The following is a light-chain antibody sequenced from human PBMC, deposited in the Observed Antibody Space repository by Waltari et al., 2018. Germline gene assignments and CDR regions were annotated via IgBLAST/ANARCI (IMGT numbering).Light chain of an antibody. CDR2: EVS. Sequence: QSALTQPPSASGSPGPSVPISCTGTSSDVGGHNFVSWYQQHPGKVPKLMIHEVSKRPSGVPDRFSGSKSGDTASLTVSGLQAEDEADYYCTSYAGSNILVFGGGTKLTVL. V-gene: IGLV2-8*01. CDR1: SSDVGGHNF. CDR3: TSYAGSNILV. J-gene: IGLJ2*01.